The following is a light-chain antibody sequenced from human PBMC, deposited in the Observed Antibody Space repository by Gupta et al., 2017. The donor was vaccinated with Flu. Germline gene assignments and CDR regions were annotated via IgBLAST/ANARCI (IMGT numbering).Light chain of an antibody. CDR2: LGS. Sequence: DIVMTQSPLSLPVTPGKPASISCRSSQSLLHSNGYNYLDWYLQKPGQSPQLLIYLGSNRASGVPDRFSGSGSGTDFTLKISRVEAEDVGVYYCRQALQTLYSFGQGTKLEIK. CDR3: RQALQTLYS. J-gene: IGKJ2*03. V-gene: IGKV2-28*01. CDR1: QSLLHSNGYNY.